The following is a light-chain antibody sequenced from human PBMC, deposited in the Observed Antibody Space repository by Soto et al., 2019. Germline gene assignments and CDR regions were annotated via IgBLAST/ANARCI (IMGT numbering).Light chain of an antibody. CDR1: QGLVYSDGNTY. J-gene: IGKJ1*01. CDR2: KIS. Sequence: DVVMTQSPLSLPVTLGQPATISCRSSQGLVYSDGNTYLSWFQQRPGQSPRRLISKISIRDSGVPDRFSGSGSGTEFTLKISRVEAEDVGVYYCVQGTRWPWTFGQGTRVEIK. V-gene: IGKV2-30*01. CDR3: VQGTRWPWT.